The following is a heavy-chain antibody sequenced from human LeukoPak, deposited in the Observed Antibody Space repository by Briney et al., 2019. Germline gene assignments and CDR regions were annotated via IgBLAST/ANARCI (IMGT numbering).Heavy chain of an antibody. CDR1: GFIFRNYA. D-gene: IGHD3-9*01. Sequence: QPGASLRLSCAASGFIFRNYAMSWVRQAPGKGLEWVSAITGSGTSTYYADSLKGRFTISRDNSKNTVYLQMNSLRHEDTAIYYCVIWGDYDVLTGYYVPDYWGQGTLVTVSS. CDR2: ITGSGTST. J-gene: IGHJ4*02. V-gene: IGHV3-23*01. CDR3: VIWGDYDVLTGYYVPDY.